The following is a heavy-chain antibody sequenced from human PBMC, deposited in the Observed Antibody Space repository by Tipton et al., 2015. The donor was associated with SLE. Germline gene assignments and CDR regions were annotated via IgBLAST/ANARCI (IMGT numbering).Heavy chain of an antibody. J-gene: IGHJ4*02. V-gene: IGHV4-38-2*02. Sequence: TLSLTCTVSGFSFSSYYWSWIRQPPGEGLEWIGSIYHSGSTYYNPSLKSRVTISVDTSKNQFSLKLSSVTAADTAVYYCARDGFDYWGQGTLVTVSS. CDR2: IYHSGST. CDR3: ARDGFDY. CDR1: GFSFSSYY.